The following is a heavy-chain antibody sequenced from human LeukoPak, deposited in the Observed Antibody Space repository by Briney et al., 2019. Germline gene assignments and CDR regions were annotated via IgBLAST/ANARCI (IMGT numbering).Heavy chain of an antibody. CDR1: GFTFSSYA. CDR3: ARDYSSGWTYYYYYCMDV. CDR2: ISSNGGST. Sequence: GGSLRPSCAASGFTFSSYAMHWVRQAPGKGLEYVSAISSNGGSTYYANSVKGRFTISRDNSKNTLYLQMGSLRAEDMAVYYCARDYSSGWTYYYYYCMDVWGKGTTVTVSS. V-gene: IGHV3-64*01. D-gene: IGHD6-19*01. J-gene: IGHJ6*03.